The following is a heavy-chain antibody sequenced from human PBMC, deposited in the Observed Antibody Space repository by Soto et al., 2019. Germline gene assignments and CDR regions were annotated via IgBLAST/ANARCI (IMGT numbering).Heavy chain of an antibody. D-gene: IGHD2-2*02. CDR2: IPYGSTNK. J-gene: IGHJ6*02. CDR3: AKDHGFDESQVLYYSYYGLDV. Sequence: VGSLRLSCAASGFTFSEYGMHWVRQAPGKGLEWVAVIPYGSTNKYYGDSVKGRFTLSRDNSKNTLYLQMNSLRAEDRAVYYCAKDHGFDESQVLYYSYYGLDVWGQGTTVTVSS. CDR1: GFTFSEYG. V-gene: IGHV3-30*18.